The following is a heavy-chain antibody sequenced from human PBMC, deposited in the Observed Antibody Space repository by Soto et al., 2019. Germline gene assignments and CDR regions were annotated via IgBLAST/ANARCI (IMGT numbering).Heavy chain of an antibody. V-gene: IGHV4-30-2*01. Sequence: PSETLSLTCTVSGGSFSSGGYSWNWIRQPPGKGLEWIGYIHQTGNTYYNPSLKSRPIISIDRSKNQISLKLNSVTAADTAVYYCARADGYYLDYWGPGTLVTVSS. D-gene: IGHD4-17*01. CDR2: IHQTGNT. J-gene: IGHJ4*02. CDR1: GGSFSSGGYS. CDR3: ARADGYYLDY.